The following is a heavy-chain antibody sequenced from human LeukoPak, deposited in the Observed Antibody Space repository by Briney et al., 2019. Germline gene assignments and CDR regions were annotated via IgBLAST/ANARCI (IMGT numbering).Heavy chain of an antibody. CDR3: ATETNGRHYDY. CDR1: GFTFSSCW. V-gene: IGHV3-21*06. J-gene: IGHJ4*02. D-gene: IGHD1-14*01. Sequence: PGGSLRLSCAASGFTFSSCWMHWVRQAPGKGLEWVASIGPTGSDRYHADSIKGRFTISRDNANNFLYLQMNSLRAEDAAVYYCATETNGRHYDYWGQGTLLTVSS. CDR2: IGPTGSDR.